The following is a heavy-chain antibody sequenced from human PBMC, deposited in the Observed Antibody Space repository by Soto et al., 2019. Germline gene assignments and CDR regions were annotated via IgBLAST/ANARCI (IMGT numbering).Heavy chain of an antibody. CDR1: GGSFSGYY. CDR2: INHSGTI. V-gene: IGHV4-34*01. CDR3: ARADRTLVTSYSLDV. Sequence: PSETLSLTCAVYGGSFSGYYWTWIRQPPGKGLEWIGEINHSGTINFNPSLKSRLTISLDTSKKHFSPKLSSVTDADTAAYYCARADRTLVTSYSLDVWGQGTTVTAP. J-gene: IGHJ6*02. D-gene: IGHD2-21*02.